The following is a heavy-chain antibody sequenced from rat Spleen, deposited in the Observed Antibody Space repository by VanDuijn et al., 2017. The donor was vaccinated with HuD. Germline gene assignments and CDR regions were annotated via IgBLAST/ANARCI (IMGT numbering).Heavy chain of an antibody. D-gene: IGHD1-2*01. CDR1: GFSLTSYS. V-gene: IGHV2-34*01. J-gene: IGHJ2*01. CDR3: ARDGEAVAASNWFAY. CDR2: MWYDGDT. Sequence: QVQLKESGPGLVQPSETLSLTCTVSGFSLTSYSVSWVRQVSGKGPEWMGRMWYDGDTAFNSVLKSRLSISRDTSKNQVFLKMNSLQTDDTGTYYCARDGEAVAASNWFAYWGQGGMVTVSS.